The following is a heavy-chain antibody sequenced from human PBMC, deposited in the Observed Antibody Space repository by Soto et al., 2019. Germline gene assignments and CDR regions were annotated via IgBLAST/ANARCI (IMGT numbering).Heavy chain of an antibody. CDR2: INPSGGST. D-gene: IGHD5-12*01. J-gene: IGHJ5*02. CDR1: GYTFTSYY. V-gene: IGHV1-46*01. Sequence: GASVKVSCKASGYTFTSYYMHWVRRAPGQGLEWMGIINPSGGSTSYAQKFQGRVTMTRDTSTSTVYMELSSLRSEDTAVYYCARERRDGYSFDPWGQGTLVTVSS. CDR3: ARERRDGYSFDP.